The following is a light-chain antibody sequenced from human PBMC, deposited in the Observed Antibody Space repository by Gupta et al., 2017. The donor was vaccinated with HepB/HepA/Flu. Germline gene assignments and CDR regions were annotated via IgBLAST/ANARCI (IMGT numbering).Light chain of an antibody. Sequence: CELTQPPSVSVSPGQTARMTCSGDILPRKYAYWYHQKPGQAPLLVIYEDRKRPSGIPERFSASSSGTMATLTISGAQAEDEGDYYCYSTDNTGHPLFGGGTKLSVL. V-gene: IGLV3-10*01. CDR3: YSTDNTGHPL. J-gene: IGLJ2*01. CDR1: ILPRKY. CDR2: EDR.